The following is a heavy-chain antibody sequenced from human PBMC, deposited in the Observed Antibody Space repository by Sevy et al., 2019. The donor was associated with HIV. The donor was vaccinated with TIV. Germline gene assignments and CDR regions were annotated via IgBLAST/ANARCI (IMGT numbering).Heavy chain of an antibody. CDR3: ARAKYIVGATSEHWFDP. J-gene: IGHJ5*02. CDR2: IYYSGST. D-gene: IGHD1-26*01. CDR1: GGSISSYY. V-gene: IGHV4-59*01. Sequence: SETLSLTCTVSGGSISSYYWSWIRQPPGKGLEWIGYIYYSGSTNYNPSLKSRVTISVDTSKNQFSLKLSSVTAVDTAVYYCARAKYIVGATSEHWFDPWGQGTLVTVSS.